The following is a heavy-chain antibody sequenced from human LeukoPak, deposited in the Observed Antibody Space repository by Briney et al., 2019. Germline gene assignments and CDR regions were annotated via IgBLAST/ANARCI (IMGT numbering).Heavy chain of an antibody. CDR1: GYTFTSYG. Sequence: GASVKVSCKASGYTFTSYGISWVRQAPGQGLEWMGWISGSNGNTNYAQKLQGRVTMTTDTSTSTAYMELRSLRSDDTAVYYCARDLKRGYSSGRYSWGTGSSNDYWGQGTLVTVSS. CDR3: ARDLKRGYSSGRYSWGTGSSNDY. CDR2: ISGSNGNT. V-gene: IGHV1-18*01. J-gene: IGHJ4*02. D-gene: IGHD6-19*01.